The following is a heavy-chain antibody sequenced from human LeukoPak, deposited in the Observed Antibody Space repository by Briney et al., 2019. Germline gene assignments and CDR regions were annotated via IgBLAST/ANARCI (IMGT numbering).Heavy chain of an antibody. J-gene: IGHJ5*02. D-gene: IGHD1-26*01. CDR3: ARDGSGGSTQYNWFDP. V-gene: IGHV3-7*01. CDR1: GFAFSRYW. CDR2: IKQDGSEK. Sequence: PGGSQRLSCAASGFAFSRYWMAWVRQAPGKGLEWVANIKQDGSEKYYVDSVKGRFIISRDNAKNSLHLQMNSLRVEDMAVYYCARDGSGGSTQYNWFDPWGQGTLVTVSS.